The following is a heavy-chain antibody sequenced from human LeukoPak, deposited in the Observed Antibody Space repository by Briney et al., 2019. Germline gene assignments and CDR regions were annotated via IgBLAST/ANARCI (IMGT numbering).Heavy chain of an antibody. J-gene: IGHJ6*03. V-gene: IGHV3-9*01. Sequence: GRSLRLSCAASGFNFVDYGMHWVRQAPGKGLEWVSSVNWNSGSTAYADSVKGRFTVSRDNAKKSVYLQMDSLRPDDTALYYCTKDAGVGSSSPSFYFYMDVWGKGTTVSVSS. D-gene: IGHD6-6*01. CDR1: GFNFVDYG. CDR2: VNWNSGST. CDR3: TKDAGVGSSSPSFYFYMDV.